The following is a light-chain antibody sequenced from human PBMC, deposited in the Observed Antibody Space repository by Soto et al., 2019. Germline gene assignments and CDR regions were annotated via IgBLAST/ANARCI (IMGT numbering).Light chain of an antibody. CDR2: GNS. CDR1: SSNIGAVYD. Sequence: QAVVTQPPSVSGAPGQRVTISCTGRSSNIGAVYDVHWYQQLPGTAPKLLIYGNSNRPSGVPDRFSGSKSGTSASLAITGLQAEYEADYYCQSYDSSLSGYVVFGGGTKLTVL. CDR3: QSYDSSLSGYVV. V-gene: IGLV1-40*01. J-gene: IGLJ2*01.